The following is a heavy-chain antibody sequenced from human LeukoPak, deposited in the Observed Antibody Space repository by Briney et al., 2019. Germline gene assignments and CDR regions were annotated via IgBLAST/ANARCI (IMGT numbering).Heavy chain of an antibody. J-gene: IGHJ4*02. CDR3: AKNDLQSYYDSSGYFDY. V-gene: IGHV3-23*01. CDR1: GFTFSSYA. CDR2: ISGSGGST. Sequence: GGSLRLSCAASGFTFSSYALTWVRQAPGKGLGWVSAISGSGGSTYYADSVKGRFTISRDNSKNTLYLQMSSLRAEDTAVYYCAKNDLQSYYDSSGYFDYWGQGTLVTVSS. D-gene: IGHD3-22*01.